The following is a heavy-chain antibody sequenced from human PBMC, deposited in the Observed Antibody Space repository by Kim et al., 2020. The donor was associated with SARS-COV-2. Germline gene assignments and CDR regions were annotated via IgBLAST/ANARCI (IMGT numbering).Heavy chain of an antibody. Sequence: GGSLRLSCTASGFTFSRYGMHWVRQAPGKGLEWVTVISNDGTYTNYADSVKGRFTISRDDSKNTLFLQMNSLRAEDTAIYYCAKDIRAVFGADTFGPWG. CDR2: ISNDGTYT. CDR1: GFTFSRYG. CDR3: AKDIRAVFGADTFGP. V-gene: IGHV3-30*18. D-gene: IGHD3-3*01. J-gene: IGHJ5*02.